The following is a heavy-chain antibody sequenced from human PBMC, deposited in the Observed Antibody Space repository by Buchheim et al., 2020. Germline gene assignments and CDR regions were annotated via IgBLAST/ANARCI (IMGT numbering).Heavy chain of an antibody. J-gene: IGHJ4*02. CDR2: INHRGST. V-gene: IGHV4-34*01. Sequence: QVQLQQWGAGLLKPSETLSLTCAVYGGSFSGYYCSWIRQPPGKGLEWIGEINHRGSTNYNPSLKSRVTISVDTSKNQFSLKLSSVTAADTAVYYCARVLADFWSGYYGGFDSWGQGTL. CDR1: GGSFSGYY. D-gene: IGHD3-3*01. CDR3: ARVLADFWSGYYGGFDS.